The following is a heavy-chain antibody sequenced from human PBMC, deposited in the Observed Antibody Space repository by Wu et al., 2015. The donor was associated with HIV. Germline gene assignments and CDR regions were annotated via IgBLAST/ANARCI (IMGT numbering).Heavy chain of an antibody. CDR3: AREGKPTTVTTVAFDF. V-gene: IGHV1-46*03. Sequence: QVQLVQSGAEVKKPGASVKVSCKASGYTFTSYYMHWVRQAPGQGLEWMGIINPSGGSTSYAQKFQGRVTMTRDTSTSTVYMELSSLRSEDTAVYYCAREGKPTTVTTVAFDFWGQGTMVTVSS. CDR2: INPSGGST. J-gene: IGHJ3*01. CDR1: GYTFTSYY. D-gene: IGHD4-17*01.